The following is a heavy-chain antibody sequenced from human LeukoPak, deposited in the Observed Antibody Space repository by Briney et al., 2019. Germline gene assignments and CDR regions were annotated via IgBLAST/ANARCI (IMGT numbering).Heavy chain of an antibody. D-gene: IGHD1-14*01. CDR3: GGDDFNPSTPPPRRYFDL. V-gene: IGHV4-61*02. Sequence: SETLSLTCTVSGGSISSGGYYWTWIRQPAGKGLEWIGRIYNSENINYNPSLKSRVTISLDTSKNQFSLKLTSVTAADTAVYYFGGDDFNPSTPPPRRYFDLWGRGTLVTVSS. CDR1: GGSISSGGYY. CDR2: IYNSENI. J-gene: IGHJ2*01.